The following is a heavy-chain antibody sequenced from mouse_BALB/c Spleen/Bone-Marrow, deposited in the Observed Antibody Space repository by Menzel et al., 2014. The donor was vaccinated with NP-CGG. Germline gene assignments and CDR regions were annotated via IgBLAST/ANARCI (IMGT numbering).Heavy chain of an antibody. D-gene: IGHD2-4*01. Sequence: VQLQQSGPELVKPGASVKMSCKASGYTFTAYVMHWVKQKPGQGLEWIGYINPYNDGTKYNEMFKGKATLTSDKSSSTAYMELSRLTSEDSAVYYCAREGGLRRGDYYAMDYWGQGTSVTVSS. J-gene: IGHJ4*01. CDR1: GYTFTAYV. V-gene: IGHV1-14*01. CDR2: INPYNDGT. CDR3: AREGGLRRGDYYAMDY.